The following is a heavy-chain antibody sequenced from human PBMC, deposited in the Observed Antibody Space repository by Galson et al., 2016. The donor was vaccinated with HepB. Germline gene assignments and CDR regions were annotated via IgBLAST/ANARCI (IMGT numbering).Heavy chain of an antibody. V-gene: IGHV4-34*01. Sequence: ETLSLTCGVYGGPVIDYSWNWIRQPPGKGLEWIGEINHSGTTKSNPSLKSRVTISVDTSKSQFSLKLNSVTAADTAIYYYARINRVRTFDIWGQGTLVTVSS. CDR1: GGPVIDYS. J-gene: IGHJ3*02. CDR2: INHSGTT. D-gene: IGHD1-14*01. CDR3: ARINRVRTFDI.